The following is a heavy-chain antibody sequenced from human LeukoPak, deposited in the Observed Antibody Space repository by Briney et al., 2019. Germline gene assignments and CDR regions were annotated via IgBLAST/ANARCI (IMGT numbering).Heavy chain of an antibody. D-gene: IGHD2-21*02. CDR3: AKWGPHCVGDYCPALDS. V-gene: IGHV3-7*01. Sequence: GGSLRLSCVASRFTFSNYWMRWVRQAPGKGLEWVANINQDGSKKPYADSMKGRFTISRDNAKESLYLRLNSLRADDTAVYYCAKWGPHCVGDYCPALDSWGQGTLVTVSS. CDR2: INQDGSKK. CDR1: RFTFSNYW. J-gene: IGHJ4*02.